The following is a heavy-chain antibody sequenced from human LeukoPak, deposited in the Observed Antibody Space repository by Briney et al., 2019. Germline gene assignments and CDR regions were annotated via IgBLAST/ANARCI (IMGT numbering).Heavy chain of an antibody. CDR3: ASSYDFWSGYYPHDAFDI. J-gene: IGHJ3*02. CDR2: IYTSGST. Sequence: SETLSLTCTVSGGSISSYYWSWIRQPAGKGLEWIGRIYTSGSTNYNPSLKSRVTISVDTSKNQFSLKLSSVTAADTAVYYCASSYDFWSGYYPHDAFDIWGQGTMVTVSS. V-gene: IGHV4-4*07. CDR1: GGSISSYY. D-gene: IGHD3-3*01.